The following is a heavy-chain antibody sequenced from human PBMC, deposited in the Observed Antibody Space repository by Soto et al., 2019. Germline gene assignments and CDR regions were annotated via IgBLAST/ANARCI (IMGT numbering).Heavy chain of an antibody. Sequence: GGSLRLSCSASGFTFSSYAMHWVRQAPGKGLEYVSAISSNGGSTYYADSVKGRFTISRDNSKNTLYLQMSSLRAEDTAVYYCVKDRPDSSSWYGSDESRDFDYWGQGTLVTVSS. CDR2: ISSNGGST. CDR3: VKDRPDSSSWYGSDESRDFDY. V-gene: IGHV3-64D*06. J-gene: IGHJ4*02. CDR1: GFTFSSYA. D-gene: IGHD6-13*01.